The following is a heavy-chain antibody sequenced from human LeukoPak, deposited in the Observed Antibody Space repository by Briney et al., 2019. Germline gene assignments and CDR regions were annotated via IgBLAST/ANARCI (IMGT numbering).Heavy chain of an antibody. D-gene: IGHD3-10*01. CDR2: FDPGAGEI. V-gene: IGHV1-24*01. Sequence: ASVKVSCKVSGDTLSELTMHWVRQAPGKGLEWMGGFDPGAGEILYAQQFQGRATMTEDTSTDTAYMDLTSLRSEDSGVYFCAAGGIYSLLDYWGQGTLVTVSS. CDR1: GDTLSELT. CDR3: AAGGIYSLLDY. J-gene: IGHJ4*02.